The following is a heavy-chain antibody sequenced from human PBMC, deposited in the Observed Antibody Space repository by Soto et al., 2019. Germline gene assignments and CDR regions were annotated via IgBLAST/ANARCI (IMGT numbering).Heavy chain of an antibody. CDR2: ISYDGSNK. V-gene: IGHV3-30*18. CDR3: AKTVDLGYCSSTSCDNWFHP. J-gene: IGHJ5*02. Sequence: QVQLVESGGGVVQPGRSLRLSCAASGFTFSSYGMHWVRQAPGKGLEWVAVISYDGSNKYYADSVKGRFTISRDNSKNTLYLQMNSLRAEDRAVYYCAKTVDLGYCSSTSCDNWFHPWGQGTLVTVSS. D-gene: IGHD2-2*01. CDR1: GFTFSSYG.